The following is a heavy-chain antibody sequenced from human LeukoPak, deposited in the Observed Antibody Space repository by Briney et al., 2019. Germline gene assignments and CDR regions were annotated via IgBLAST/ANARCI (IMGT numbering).Heavy chain of an antibody. V-gene: IGHV1-69*05. D-gene: IGHD6-13*01. CDR2: IIPIFGTA. Sequence: SVKVSCKASGGTFSSYAISWVRQAPGQGLEWMGGIIPIFGTANYAQKFQGRVTITTDESTSTAYMELSRLRSDDTAVYYCARDIFGAAAAVKYWGQGTLVTVSS. J-gene: IGHJ4*02. CDR3: ARDIFGAAAAVKY. CDR1: GGTFSSYA.